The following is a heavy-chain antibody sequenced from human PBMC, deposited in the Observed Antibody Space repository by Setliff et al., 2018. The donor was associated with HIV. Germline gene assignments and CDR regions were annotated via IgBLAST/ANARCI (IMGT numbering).Heavy chain of an antibody. CDR2: ISATGTTV. CDR1: GFTLTKYT. CDR3: VRDQLRVPERWDFDF. D-gene: IGHD1-26*01. J-gene: IGHJ4*02. Sequence: GSLRLSCEASGFTLTKYTMNWVRQAPGEGLEWLSYISATGTTVSYADSVRGRFIISRDSVRNELYLQMKRLRVEDTALYYCVRDQLRVPERWDFDFWGQGTLVTVSS. V-gene: IGHV3-48*01.